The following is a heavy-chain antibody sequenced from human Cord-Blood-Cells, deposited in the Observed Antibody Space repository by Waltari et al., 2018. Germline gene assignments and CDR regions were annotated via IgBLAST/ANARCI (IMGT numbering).Heavy chain of an antibody. Sequence: QVQLQQWGAGLLKPSETLSLTCAVYVGSFSGYYWSWIRQPPGKGLEWIGEINHSGSTNYNPSLKSRVTISVDTSKNQFSLKLSSVTAADTAVYYCAREGGRNYYDSSGYYYYYGMDVWGQGTTVTVSS. V-gene: IGHV4-34*01. CDR3: AREGGRNYYDSSGYYYYYGMDV. CDR1: VGSFSGYY. CDR2: INHSGST. D-gene: IGHD3-22*01. J-gene: IGHJ6*02.